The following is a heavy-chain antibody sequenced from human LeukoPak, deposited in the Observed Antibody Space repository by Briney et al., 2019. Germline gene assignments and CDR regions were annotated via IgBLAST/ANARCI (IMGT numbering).Heavy chain of an antibody. D-gene: IGHD1-26*01. V-gene: IGHV4-61*09. Sequence: SQTLSLTCTVSGASITSGSYFWSWIRPPAGKKLEWIWHIQTRGTTKYNPSLNSRVTISLDTSKNQISLNLTSVTAAATAVYSCARDRFLVRVQYYYYMDAWGKGTAVTVSS. CDR2: IQTRGTT. CDR1: GASITSGSYF. CDR3: ARDRFLVRVQYYYYMDA. J-gene: IGHJ6*03.